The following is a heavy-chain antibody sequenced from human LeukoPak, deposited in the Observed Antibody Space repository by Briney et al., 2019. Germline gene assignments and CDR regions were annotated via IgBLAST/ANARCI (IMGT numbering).Heavy chain of an antibody. V-gene: IGHV1-69*06. Sequence: ASVKVSCKASGGTFSSYAISWVRQAPGQGLEWMGGIIPIFGTANYAQKFQGRVTITADKSTSTAYMELSSLRSEDTAVYYCARFDYGDYEAEPIDYWGQGTLVTVSS. J-gene: IGHJ4*02. D-gene: IGHD4-17*01. CDR2: IIPIFGTA. CDR3: ARFDYGDYEAEPIDY. CDR1: GGTFSSYA.